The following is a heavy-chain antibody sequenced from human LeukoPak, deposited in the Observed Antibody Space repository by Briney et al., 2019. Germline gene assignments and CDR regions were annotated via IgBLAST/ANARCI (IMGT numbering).Heavy chain of an antibody. Sequence: ASVGDSSKASRYTLTVNYIHWVRQAPGQGLEWMGWINPKSGGTNYAPNFQGRVTMTRDTSITTAYMELSSLRSDDTAVYYCARERGSWGYYYGMDIWGQGTTVTVSS. J-gene: IGHJ6*02. CDR3: ARERGSWGYYYGMDI. CDR1: RYTLTVNY. CDR2: INPKSGGT. V-gene: IGHV1-2*02. D-gene: IGHD3-16*01.